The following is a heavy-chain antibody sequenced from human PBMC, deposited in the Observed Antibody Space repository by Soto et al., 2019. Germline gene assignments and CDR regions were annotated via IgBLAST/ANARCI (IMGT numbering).Heavy chain of an antibody. CDR3: TTDLCYDFWGLCRDAFDI. Sequence: GGSLRLSCAASGFTFSNAWMSWVRQAPGKGLEWVGHIKSKKDGGTTDYAAPVKGRFTISRDDSKNTLYLQMNSLKTEDTAVYYCTTDLCYDFWGLCRDAFDIWGQGTMVTVSS. V-gene: IGHV3-15*01. CDR2: IKSKKDGGTT. D-gene: IGHD3-3*01. J-gene: IGHJ3*02. CDR1: GFTFSNAW.